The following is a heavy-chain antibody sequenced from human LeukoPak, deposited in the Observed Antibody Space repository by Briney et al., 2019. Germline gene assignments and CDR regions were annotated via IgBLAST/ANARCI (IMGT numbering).Heavy chain of an antibody. J-gene: IGHJ4*02. CDR2: LYYSGST. CDR3: ARSDSSGYYYPDY. CDR1: GGSISSSSYY. D-gene: IGHD3-22*01. V-gene: IGHV4-39*01. Sequence: SETLSLTCTVSGGSISSSSYYWGCIRQPQGNKLESFGNLYYSGSTYYNPSLKSRVTISADTSENQFSLNLSSVTAADTAVYFCARSDSSGYYYPDYWGQGTLVTVSS.